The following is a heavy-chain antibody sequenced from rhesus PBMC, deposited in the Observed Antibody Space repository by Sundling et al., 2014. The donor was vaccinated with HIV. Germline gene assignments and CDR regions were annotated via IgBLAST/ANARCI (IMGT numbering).Heavy chain of an antibody. CDR3: ATTSSYINWSFDF. CDR2: ISNDGGST. V-gene: IGHV3-178*01. D-gene: IGHD6-13*01. J-gene: IGHJ4*01. Sequence: EVQLVETGGGLVQSGGSLRLSCAASGFTFSVFYMDWVRQAPGKGLEWVSRISNDGGSTWYADSVKGRFTVSRENAKNTLYLQMDSLRTEDTAVYYCATTSSYINWSFDFWGQGVLVTVSS. CDR1: GFTFSVFY.